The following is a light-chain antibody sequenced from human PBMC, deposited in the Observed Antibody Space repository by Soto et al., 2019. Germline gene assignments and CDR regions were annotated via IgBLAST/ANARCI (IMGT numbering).Light chain of an antibody. Sequence: EVVLTQSPGTLSLSPGERATLSCRASQSFHTNYLAWYQQRPGQAPRLLIYGATNRASGIPERFSGSGSGTDFTLTINRREPEDSAVYYCQHYDSSPGFTFGGGTKVEIK. CDR3: QHYDSSPGFT. J-gene: IGKJ4*01. V-gene: IGKV3-20*01. CDR2: GAT. CDR1: QSFHTNY.